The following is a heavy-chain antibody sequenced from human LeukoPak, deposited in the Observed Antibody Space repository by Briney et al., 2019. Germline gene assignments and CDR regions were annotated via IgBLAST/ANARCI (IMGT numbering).Heavy chain of an antibody. CDR1: GFTFKHYG. CDR2: INWNGGST. CDR3: ARAVGYCSGGSCFAFDY. J-gene: IGHJ4*02. Sequence: GGSLRLSCAASGFTFKHYGMSWVRQAPGKGLEWVSGINWNGGSTGYADSVKGRFTISRDNAKNSLYLQMNSLRAEDTAVYYCARAVGYCSGGSCFAFDYWGQGTLVTVSS. V-gene: IGHV3-20*04. D-gene: IGHD2-15*01.